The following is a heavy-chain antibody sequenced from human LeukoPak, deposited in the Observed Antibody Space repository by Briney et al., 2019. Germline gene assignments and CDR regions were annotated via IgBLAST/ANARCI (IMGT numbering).Heavy chain of an antibody. CDR1: GGSISRDY. V-gene: IGHV4-59*01. D-gene: IGHD6-13*01. CDR3: ARTTEAHSWRTRYYDYYMDV. J-gene: IGHJ6*03. Sequence: SETLSLTCTVSGGSISRDYWTWIRQPPGKGLEWIGYIYNGGSTTYSPSLNSRVTISLDTSNNQVSLRLSSVTAADTAVYYCARTTEAHSWRTRYYDYYMDVWGKGTTVTVSS. CDR2: IYNGGST.